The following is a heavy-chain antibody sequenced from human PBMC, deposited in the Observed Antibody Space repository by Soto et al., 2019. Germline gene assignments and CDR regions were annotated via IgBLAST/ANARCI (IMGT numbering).Heavy chain of an antibody. Sequence: QVQLQESGPGLVKPSGTLSLTCAVSGGSISSSNWWSWVRQPPGKGLEWIGEIYHSGITNYNPSLKRRVTISVDKSKNQFSLKLSSVTAADTAVYYCARVSGSYYYGMDVWGQGTTVTVSS. D-gene: IGHD1-26*01. CDR1: GGSISSSNW. V-gene: IGHV4-4*02. CDR2: IYHSGIT. CDR3: ARVSGSYYYGMDV. J-gene: IGHJ6*02.